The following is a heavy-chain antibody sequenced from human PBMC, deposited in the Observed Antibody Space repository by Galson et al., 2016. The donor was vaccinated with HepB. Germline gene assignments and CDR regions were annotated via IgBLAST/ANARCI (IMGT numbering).Heavy chain of an antibody. CDR2: IYPGDSDT. V-gene: IGHV5-51*01. J-gene: IGHJ6*02. D-gene: IGHD3-22*01. CDR3: ARHWDHYYDMSGDSSYYHYGMDV. Sequence: QSGAEVKKPGESLKISCKGSEFSFTSYWIGWVRQMPGKGLEWMGIIYPGDSDTRYSPSFQGQVTISADKSISTAYLQWSSLKASDTAIYYCARHWDHYYDMSGDSSYYHYGMDVWGQGTTVTVSS. CDR1: EFSFTSYW.